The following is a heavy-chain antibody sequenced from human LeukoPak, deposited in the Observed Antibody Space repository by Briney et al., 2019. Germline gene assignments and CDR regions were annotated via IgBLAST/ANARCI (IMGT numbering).Heavy chain of an antibody. Sequence: GGSLRLSCAASGFTFSSYSMNWVRQAPGKGLEWVSSISSSSSYIYYTDSVKGRFTISRDNAKNSLYLQMNSLRAEDTAVYYCARERDIVVVPAALNGAFDIWGQGTMVTVSS. D-gene: IGHD2-2*01. CDR2: ISSSSSYI. CDR3: ARERDIVVVPAALNGAFDI. V-gene: IGHV3-21*01. CDR1: GFTFSSYS. J-gene: IGHJ3*02.